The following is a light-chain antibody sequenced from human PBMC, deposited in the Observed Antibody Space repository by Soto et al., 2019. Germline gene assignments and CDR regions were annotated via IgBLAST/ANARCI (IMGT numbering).Light chain of an antibody. CDR1: QGISSY. V-gene: IGKV1-8*01. J-gene: IGKJ4*02. CDR3: QQYYSYPLT. Sequence: AIRMTQSPSSLSASTGDRVTITCRASQGISSYLAWYQQKPGKAPKLLIYAASTLQSGVPSRFRGSGSGTDFTLTISCLQSEDFATYYCQQYYSYPLTVGGGTKVDIK. CDR2: AAS.